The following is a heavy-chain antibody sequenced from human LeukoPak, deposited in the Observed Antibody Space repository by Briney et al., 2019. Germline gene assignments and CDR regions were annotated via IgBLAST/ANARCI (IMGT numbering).Heavy chain of an antibody. Sequence: SETLSLTCTVSGGSISSSSYYWGWIRQPPGKGLEWIGSIYYSGSTYYNPSLKSRVTISVDTSKNQFSLKLSSVTAADTAVYYCARVRFLEWADYWGQGTLVTVSS. CDR3: ARVRFLEWADY. CDR1: GGSISSSSYY. V-gene: IGHV4-39*07. CDR2: IYYSGST. J-gene: IGHJ4*02. D-gene: IGHD3-3*01.